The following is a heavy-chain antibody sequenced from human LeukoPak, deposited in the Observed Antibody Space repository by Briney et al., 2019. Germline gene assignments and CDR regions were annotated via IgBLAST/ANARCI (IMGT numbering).Heavy chain of an antibody. CDR1: GFNFNTYA. CDR3: AREGDSRWGELSP. Sequence: GGSLRLSCAASGFNFNTYAIHWVRQAPGKGLEWVAVIWFDGSEQYYADSVKGRLIISRDNSKSTSNLQLNSLRAEDTAVYFCAREGDSRWGELSPWGQGTLVTVSS. J-gene: IGHJ1*01. CDR2: IWFDGSEQ. V-gene: IGHV3-33*01. D-gene: IGHD3-16*02.